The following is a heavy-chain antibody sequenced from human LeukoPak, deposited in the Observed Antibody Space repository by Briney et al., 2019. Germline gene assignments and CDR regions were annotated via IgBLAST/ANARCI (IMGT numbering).Heavy chain of an antibody. CDR3: ARASLGYFDWLFSPFDY. CDR1: GFTFSSYW. CDR2: IKQDGSEK. J-gene: IGHJ4*02. D-gene: IGHD3-9*01. V-gene: IGHV3-7*01. Sequence: GGSLRLSCAASGFTFSSYWMSWVRQAPGKGLEWVANIKQDGSEKYYVDPVKGRFTISRDNAKNSLYLQMNSLRAEDTAVYYCARASLGYFDWLFSPFDYWGQGTLVTVSS.